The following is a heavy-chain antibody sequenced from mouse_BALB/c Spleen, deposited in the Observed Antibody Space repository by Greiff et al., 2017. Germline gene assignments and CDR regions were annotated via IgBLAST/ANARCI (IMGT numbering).Heavy chain of an antibody. CDR1: GYSITSDYA. Sequence: VQLKQSGPGLVKPSQSLSLTCTVTGYSITSDYAWNWIRQFPGNKLEWMGYISYSGSTSYNPSLKSRISITRDTSKNQFFLQLNSVTTEDTATYYCARNYRYGTYFDYWGQGTTLTVSS. CDR3: ARNYRYGTYFDY. V-gene: IGHV3-2*02. D-gene: IGHD2-14*01. CDR2: ISYSGST. J-gene: IGHJ2*01.